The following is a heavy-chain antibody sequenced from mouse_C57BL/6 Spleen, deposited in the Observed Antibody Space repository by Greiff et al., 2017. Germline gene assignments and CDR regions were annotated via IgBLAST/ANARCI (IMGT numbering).Heavy chain of an antibody. CDR3: ARSRSYDGYYVPYFDY. CDR2: IDPNSGGT. V-gene: IGHV1-72*01. CDR1: GYTFTSYW. J-gene: IGHJ2*01. Sequence: QQSCKASGYTFTSYWMHWLKQRPGRGLEWIGRIDPNSGGTKYNEKFKSKATLTVDKPSSTAYMQRSSLTSEDSAVYYCARSRSYDGYYVPYFDYWGQGTTLTVSS. D-gene: IGHD2-3*01.